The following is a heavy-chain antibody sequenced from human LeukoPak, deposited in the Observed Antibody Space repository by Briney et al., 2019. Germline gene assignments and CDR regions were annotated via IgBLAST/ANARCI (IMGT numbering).Heavy chain of an antibody. D-gene: IGHD3-22*01. J-gene: IGHJ4*02. CDR3: ARGYDSSGYYSPFDY. Sequence: SVKVSCTASGGTFSSYAISWVRQAPGQGLEWMGGIIPIFGTANYAQKFQGGVTITADESTSTAYMELSSLRSEDTAVYYCARGYDSSGYYSPFDYWGQGTLVTVSS. CDR1: GGTFSSYA. V-gene: IGHV1-69*01. CDR2: IIPIFGTA.